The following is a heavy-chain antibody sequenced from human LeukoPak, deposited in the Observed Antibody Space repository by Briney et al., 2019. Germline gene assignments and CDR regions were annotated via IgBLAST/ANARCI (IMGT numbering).Heavy chain of an antibody. Sequence: PGGSLRLSCAASGFTFSSYWMHWVRQAPGKGLVWVSRINSVGSFTNYADSVKGRFTISRDNAKNTLYLQMNSLRAEDTAVYYCSDGSRSYDYFDYWGQGTLVTVSS. D-gene: IGHD3-10*01. CDR3: SDGSRSYDYFDY. CDR2: INSVGSFT. J-gene: IGHJ4*02. V-gene: IGHV3-74*01. CDR1: GFTFSSYW.